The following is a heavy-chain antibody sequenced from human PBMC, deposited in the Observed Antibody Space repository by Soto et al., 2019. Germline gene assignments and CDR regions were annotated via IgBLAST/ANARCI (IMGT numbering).Heavy chain of an antibody. Sequence: GGSLRLSCAASGFTFSSYSMNWVRQAPGKGLEWVSSISSSSSYIYYADSVKGRFTISRDNAKNSLYLQMNSLRAGDTAVYYCARAIRYFDWLFPDAYYGMDVWGQGTTVTVSS. V-gene: IGHV3-21*01. CDR1: GFTFSSYS. CDR3: ARAIRYFDWLFPDAYYGMDV. D-gene: IGHD3-9*01. CDR2: ISSSSSYI. J-gene: IGHJ6*02.